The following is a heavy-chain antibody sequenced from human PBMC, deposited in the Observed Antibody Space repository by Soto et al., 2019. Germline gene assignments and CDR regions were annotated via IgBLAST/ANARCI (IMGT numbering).Heavy chain of an antibody. CDR3: AKGYYDILTGPFDY. CDR2: ISWNSGSI. V-gene: IGHV3-9*01. CDR1: GFTFDDYA. Sequence: GGSLRLSCVASGFTFDDYAMHWVRQAPGKGLEWVSGISWNSGSIGYADSVKGRFTISRDNAKNSLYLQMNSLRAEDTALYYCAKGYYDILTGPFDYWGQGTLVTVSS. J-gene: IGHJ4*02. D-gene: IGHD3-9*01.